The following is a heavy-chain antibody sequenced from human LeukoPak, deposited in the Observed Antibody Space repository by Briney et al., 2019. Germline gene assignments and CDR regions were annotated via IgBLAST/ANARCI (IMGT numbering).Heavy chain of an antibody. CDR3: ARDRMYYYGSGNSFWFDP. J-gene: IGHJ5*02. V-gene: IGHV1-46*01. CDR2: INPSGGST. Sequence: ASVKVSCTASGYTFTSYYMHWVRQAPGQGLEWMGIINPSGGSTSYAQKFQGRVTITRDTSTSTVYMELSSLRSEDTAVYYCARDRMYYYGSGNSFWFDPWGQGTLVTVSS. CDR1: GYTFTSYY. D-gene: IGHD3-10*01.